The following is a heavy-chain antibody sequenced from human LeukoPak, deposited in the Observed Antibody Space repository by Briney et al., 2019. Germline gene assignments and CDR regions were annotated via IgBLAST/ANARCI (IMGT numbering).Heavy chain of an antibody. CDR2: IDYSGSP. V-gene: IGHV4-59*08. CDR3: ARHYPPDYTFDC. J-gene: IGHJ4*02. CDR1: GASISSYY. D-gene: IGHD4-11*01. Sequence: KPSETLSLTCTVSGASISSYYWSWIRQPPGKRLEWIGYIDYSGSPNYNPSLKSRVTISVDTSKNQFSLKLSSVTAADTAVYFCARHYPPDYTFDCWGRGTLVTVSS.